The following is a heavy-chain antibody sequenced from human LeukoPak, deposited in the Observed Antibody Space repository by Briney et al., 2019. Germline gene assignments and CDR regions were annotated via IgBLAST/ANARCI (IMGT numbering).Heavy chain of an antibody. Sequence: GGSLRLSCAASGFTFSSYWMHWVRQAPGKGLVWVSRINSDGSSTSYADSVKGRFTISRDNAKNTLYLQMNSLRAEDTAVYYCARAGSYYCYYYMDVWGKGTTVTVSS. V-gene: IGHV3-74*01. CDR1: GFTFSSYW. CDR3: ARAGSYYCYYYMDV. CDR2: INSDGSST. D-gene: IGHD1-26*01. J-gene: IGHJ6*03.